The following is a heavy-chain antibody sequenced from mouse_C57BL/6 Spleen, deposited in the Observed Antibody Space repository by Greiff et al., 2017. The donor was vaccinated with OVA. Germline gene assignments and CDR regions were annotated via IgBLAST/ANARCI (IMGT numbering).Heavy chain of an antibody. V-gene: IGHV6-3*01. CDR3: TARLFYYYGSSFYAMDY. CDR2: IRLKSDNYAT. D-gene: IGHD1-1*01. Sequence: DVHLVESGGGLVQPGGSMKLSCVASGFTFSNYWMNWVRQSPEKGLEWVAQIRLKSDNYATHYAESVKGRFTISRDDSKSSVYLQMNNLRAEDTGIYYCTARLFYYYGSSFYAMDYWGQGTSVTVSS. J-gene: IGHJ4*01. CDR1: GFTFSNYW.